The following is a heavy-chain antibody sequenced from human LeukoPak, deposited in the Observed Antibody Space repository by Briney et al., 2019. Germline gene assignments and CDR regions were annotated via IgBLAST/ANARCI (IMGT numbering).Heavy chain of an antibody. CDR2: INTNTGNP. V-gene: IGHV7-4-1*02. Sequence: ASVKVSCKASGYTFTNYGISWVRQAPGQGLEWMGWINTNTGNPTYAQGFTGRFVFSLDTSVSTAYLQISSLKAEDTAVYYCARGMPHYYDFWSGYQPYYYYYMDVWGKGTTVTVSS. CDR1: GYTFTNYG. D-gene: IGHD3-3*01. CDR3: ARGMPHYYDFWSGYQPYYYYYMDV. J-gene: IGHJ6*03.